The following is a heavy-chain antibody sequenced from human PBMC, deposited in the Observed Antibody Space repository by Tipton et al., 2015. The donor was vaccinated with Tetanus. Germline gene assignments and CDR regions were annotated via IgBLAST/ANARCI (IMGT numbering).Heavy chain of an antibody. V-gene: IGHV4-39*02. CDR2: IYFEGST. CDR3: ARHLYGYWFDP. J-gene: IGHJ5*02. D-gene: IGHD3-10*01. Sequence: LSLTCTVSGGSISDKKYYWGWIRQPPGRGLEWIASIYFEGSTYYSPSFKSRVSIAVDRSQSVFSLNLTSATAADTAVYYCARHLYGYWFDPWGQGALVTVSS. CDR1: GGSISDKKYY.